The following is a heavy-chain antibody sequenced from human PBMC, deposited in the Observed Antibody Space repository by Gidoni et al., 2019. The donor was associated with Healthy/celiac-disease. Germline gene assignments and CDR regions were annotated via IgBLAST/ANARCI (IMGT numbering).Heavy chain of an antibody. D-gene: IGHD2-15*01. CDR1: TSYW. J-gene: IGHJ4*02. Sequence: TSYWISWVRQMPGKGLDWMGRIDPSDSYTNYSPSFQGHVTISADKSISTAYLQWSSLKASDTAMYYCARRPLGYCSGGSCHDNRNFDYWGQGTLVTVSS. V-gene: IGHV5-10-1*01. CDR3: ARRPLGYCSGGSCHDNRNFDY. CDR2: IDPSDSYT.